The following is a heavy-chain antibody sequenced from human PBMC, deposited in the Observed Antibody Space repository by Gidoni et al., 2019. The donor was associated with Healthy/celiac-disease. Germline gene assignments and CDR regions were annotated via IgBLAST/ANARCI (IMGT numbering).Heavy chain of an antibody. D-gene: IGHD4-17*01. V-gene: IGHV3-33*01. CDR3: ARDLFGQDGDYGGY. CDR2: IWYDGSNK. J-gene: IGHJ4*02. Sequence: QVQLLESGGGVVQPGRSLRLACAAPGFTFSSYGMHWVRQAPGKGLEWVAVIWYDGSNKYYADSVKGRFTISRDNSKNTLYLQMNSLRAEDTAVYYCARDLFGQDGDYGGYWGQGTLVTVSS. CDR1: GFTFSSYG.